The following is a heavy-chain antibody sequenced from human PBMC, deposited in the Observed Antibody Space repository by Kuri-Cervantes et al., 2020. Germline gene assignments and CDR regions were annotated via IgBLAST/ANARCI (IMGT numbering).Heavy chain of an antibody. Sequence: GESLKISCAASGFTVSSNYMSWVRQAPGKGLEWVSVIYSGGSTYYADSVKGRFTISRDSVKNSLYLQMNSLRAEDTAVYYCARDVVVPAAIKATYYYYYGMDVWGQGTTVTVSS. V-gene: IGHV3-66*01. CDR2: IYSGGST. D-gene: IGHD2-2*01. CDR1: GFTVSSNY. CDR3: ARDVVVPAAIKATYYYYYGMDV. J-gene: IGHJ6*02.